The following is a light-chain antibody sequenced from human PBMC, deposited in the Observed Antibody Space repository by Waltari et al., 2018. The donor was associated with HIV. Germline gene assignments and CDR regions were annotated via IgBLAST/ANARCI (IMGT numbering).Light chain of an antibody. V-gene: IGLV1-51*01. CDR3: GTWDSSLRAVV. CDR1: SPTIGNTY. Sequence: QSVLTQPPSVPAAPGQKVSISCSASSPTIGNTYVSVYQQFPGTAPKLRIYDNNNRPSGIPDRFSGSKSGTSATLGVTGLQTGDEADYYCGTWDSSLRAVVFGGGTKLTVL. J-gene: IGLJ2*01. CDR2: DNN.